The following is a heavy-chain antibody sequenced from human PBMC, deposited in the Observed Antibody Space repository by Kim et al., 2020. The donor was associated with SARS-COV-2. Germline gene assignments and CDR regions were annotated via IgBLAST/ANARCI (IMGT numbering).Heavy chain of an antibody. CDR3: ASTVYGDYSYYFDY. J-gene: IGHJ4*02. V-gene: IGHV4-4*09. D-gene: IGHD4-17*01. Sequence: NPSHKSRVTISVDTSKNQFSLKRSSVTAADTAVYYCASTVYGDYSYYFDYWGQGTLVTVSS.